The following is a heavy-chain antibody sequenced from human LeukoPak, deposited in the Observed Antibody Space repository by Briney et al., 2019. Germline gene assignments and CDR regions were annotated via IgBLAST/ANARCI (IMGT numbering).Heavy chain of an antibody. V-gene: IGHV4-59*08. CDR1: GGSFSDYY. CDR2: IYYSGST. D-gene: IGHD3-10*01. J-gene: IGHJ5*02. CDR3: AGNFYGSGNHNWFDP. Sequence: SETLSLTCAVYGGSFSDYYWSWIRQPPGKGLEWIGYIYYSGSTNYNPSLKSRVTISVDTSKKQFSLKLSSVTAADTAVYYCAGNFYGSGNHNWFDPWGQGTLVTVSS.